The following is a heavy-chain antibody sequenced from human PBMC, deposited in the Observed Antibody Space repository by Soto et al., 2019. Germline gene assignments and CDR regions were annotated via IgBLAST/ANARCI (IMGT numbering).Heavy chain of an antibody. V-gene: IGHV3-33*01. Sequence: QVQLVESGGGVVQPGRSLRLSCAASGFTFSSYGMHWVRQAPSKGLEWVAVIWYDGSNKYYADSVKGRFTISRDNSKNTLYLQMNSLRAEDTAVYYCARTFGSGNYYYYYYMDVWGKGTTVTVSS. CDR1: GFTFSSYG. CDR2: IWYDGSNK. J-gene: IGHJ6*03. D-gene: IGHD3-10*01. CDR3: ARTFGSGNYYYYYYMDV.